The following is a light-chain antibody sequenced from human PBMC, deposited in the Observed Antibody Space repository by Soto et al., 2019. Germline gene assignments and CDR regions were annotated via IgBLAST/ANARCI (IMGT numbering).Light chain of an antibody. CDR1: QSVSNN. CDR3: QQYNKWPPVT. CDR2: GAD. J-gene: IGKJ2*01. Sequence: EIVMTQSPGTLSVSPGERATLSCRASQSVSNNLAWYQQRPGQAPRLLIYGADTRAPGIPARFSGGGSGTEFTLTISSLQSEDFGLYYCQQYNKWPPVTFGQGTKLEIK. V-gene: IGKV3-15*01.